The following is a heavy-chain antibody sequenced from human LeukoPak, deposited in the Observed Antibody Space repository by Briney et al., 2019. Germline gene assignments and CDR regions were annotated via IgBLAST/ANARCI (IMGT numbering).Heavy chain of an antibody. CDR1: GFSLSTRGMC. D-gene: IGHD6-19*01. V-gene: IGHV2-70*11. Sequence: SGPTLVNPTQTLTLTCTFSGFSLSTRGMCVSWIRQPPGKALEWLARIDWDDDKYYSTSLKTRLTISKDTSKNQVVLTMTNMDPVDTATYYCARTTPMYSSGWGAIDYWGQGTLVTVSS. CDR3: ARTTPMYSSGWGAIDY. J-gene: IGHJ4*02. CDR2: IDWDDDK.